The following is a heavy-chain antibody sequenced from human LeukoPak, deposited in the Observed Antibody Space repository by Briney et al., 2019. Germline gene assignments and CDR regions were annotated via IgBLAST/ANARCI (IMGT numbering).Heavy chain of an antibody. CDR1: GYSFTSYW. V-gene: IGHV5-51*01. D-gene: IGHD6-13*01. Sequence: PGESLKISCKGSGYSFTSYWIGWVRQMPGKGLEWMGIIYPGDSDTRYSPSFQGQVTISADKSISTAYLQWSSLKASDTAMYYCARPGVAAASPLWFDPWGQGTLVTVSS. CDR2: IYPGDSDT. J-gene: IGHJ5*02. CDR3: ARPGVAAASPLWFDP.